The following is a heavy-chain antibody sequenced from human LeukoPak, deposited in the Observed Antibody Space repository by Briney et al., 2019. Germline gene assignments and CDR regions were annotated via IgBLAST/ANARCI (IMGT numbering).Heavy chain of an antibody. V-gene: IGHV3-7*01. CDR3: ARGMASFDP. J-gene: IGHJ5*02. CDR1: GFTFSSYS. Sequence: GGSLRLSCAASGFTFSSYSISWVRQAPGKGLEWVANIKQDGSEKYYVDSVKGRFTISRDNAKNSLYLQMNSLRAEDTAVYYCARGMASFDPWGQGTLVTVSS. D-gene: IGHD2-8*01. CDR2: IKQDGSEK.